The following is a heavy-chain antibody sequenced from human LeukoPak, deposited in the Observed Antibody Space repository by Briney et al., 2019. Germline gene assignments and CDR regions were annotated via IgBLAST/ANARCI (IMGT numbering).Heavy chain of an antibody. CDR1: GYTLTELS. Sequence: ASVKVSCKVSGYTLTELSMHWVRQAPGQRLEWMGGFDTEDGETIYAQKFQGRVTMTEDTSTDTAYMELSSLRSEDTAVYYCATAVPDIAAAGQNWFDPWGQGTLVTVSS. CDR2: FDTEDGET. V-gene: IGHV1-24*01. CDR3: ATAVPDIAAAGQNWFDP. J-gene: IGHJ5*02. D-gene: IGHD6-13*01.